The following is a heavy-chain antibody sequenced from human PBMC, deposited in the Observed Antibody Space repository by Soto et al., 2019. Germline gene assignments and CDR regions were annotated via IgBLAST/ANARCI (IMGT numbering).Heavy chain of an antibody. J-gene: IGHJ6*02. CDR2: ISSNGGST. D-gene: IGHD2-2*02. V-gene: IGHV3-64D*06. CDR1: GFTFSSYA. CDR3: VKGSCSSTSCYTFSYYYYGMDV. Sequence: LRLSCSASGFTFSSYAMHWVRQAPGKGLEYVSAISSNGGSTYYADSVKGRFTISRDNSKNTLYLQMSSLRAEDTAVYYCVKGSCSSTSCYTFSYYYYGMDVWGQGTTVTVSS.